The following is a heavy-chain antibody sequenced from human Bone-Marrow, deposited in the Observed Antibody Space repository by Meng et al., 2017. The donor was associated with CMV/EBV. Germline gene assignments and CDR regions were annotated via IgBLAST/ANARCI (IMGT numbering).Heavy chain of an antibody. CDR1: GGSLSGYY. J-gene: IGHJ4*02. D-gene: IGHD5-24*01. CDR3: ARDHMDGYNQMYYFDY. CDR2: INHSGST. V-gene: IGHV4-34*01. Sequence: SETLSLTCAVYGGSLSGYYWTWIRQPPGKGLEWIGEINHSGSTKYNPSLKSRVTISVDTSKKQFSLRLSSVTAADTAVYYCARDHMDGYNQMYYFDYWGQGTLVTVSS.